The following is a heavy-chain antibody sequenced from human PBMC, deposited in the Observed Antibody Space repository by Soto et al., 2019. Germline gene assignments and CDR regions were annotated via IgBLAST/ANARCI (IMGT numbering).Heavy chain of an antibody. D-gene: IGHD3-3*01. J-gene: IGHJ4*02. CDR2: IKSDGTVT. V-gene: IGHV3-74*01. CDR1: GITFSTYR. Sequence: GGSLRLSCVVSGITFSTYRMHWVRQAPGKGLVWVSHIKSDGTVTHYTDSVRGRFIISRDNAKNTLFLQMNSLRAEDTAVYYCARENYDFWSGYYLDYWGQGILVTVSS. CDR3: ARENYDFWSGYYLDY.